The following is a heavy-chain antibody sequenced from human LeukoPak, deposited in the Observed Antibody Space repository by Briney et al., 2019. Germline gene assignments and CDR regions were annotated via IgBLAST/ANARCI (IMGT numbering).Heavy chain of an antibody. D-gene: IGHD5-18*01. CDR2: IYYSGST. CDR1: GGSISSYY. J-gene: IGHJ3*02. V-gene: IGHV4-59*01. CDR3: ARDLGVMVRAFDI. Sequence: SETLSLTCTVSGGSISSYYWSWIRQPPGKRLEWIGYIYYSGSTSYNPSLKSRVTISVDTSKNQISLKLSSVTAADAAVYYCARDLGVMVRAFDIWGQGTMVTVSS.